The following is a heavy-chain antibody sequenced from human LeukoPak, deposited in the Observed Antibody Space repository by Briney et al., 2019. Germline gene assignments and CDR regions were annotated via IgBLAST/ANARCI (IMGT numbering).Heavy chain of an antibody. Sequence: GGSLRLSCAASGFTFSSYWMSWVRQAPGKGLEWVANIKQDGSEKYYVDSVKGRFTISRDNAKNSLYLQMNSLRAEDTAVYYCAKSMVRGVIISYYFDYWGQGTLVTVSS. CDR1: GFTFSSYW. V-gene: IGHV3-7*03. CDR3: AKSMVRGVIISYYFDY. J-gene: IGHJ4*02. CDR2: IKQDGSEK. D-gene: IGHD3-10*01.